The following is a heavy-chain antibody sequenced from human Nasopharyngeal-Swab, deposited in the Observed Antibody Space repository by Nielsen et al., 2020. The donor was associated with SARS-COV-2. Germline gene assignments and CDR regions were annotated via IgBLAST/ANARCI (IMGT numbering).Heavy chain of an antibody. V-gene: IGHV3-30-3*01. Sequence: GGSLRLSCAASGFTFSSYAMHWVRPAPGKGLAWVAVISYDGSNKYYADSVKGRFTISRDNSKNTLYLQMNSLRAEDTAVYYCARGGEWIQLWLPNFDYWGQGTLVTVSS. CDR3: ARGGEWIQLWLPNFDY. CDR1: GFTFSSYA. CDR2: ISYDGSNK. D-gene: IGHD5-18*01. J-gene: IGHJ4*02.